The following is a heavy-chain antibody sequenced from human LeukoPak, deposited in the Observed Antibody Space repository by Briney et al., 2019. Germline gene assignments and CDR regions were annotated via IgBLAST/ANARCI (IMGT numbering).Heavy chain of an antibody. CDR1: GGSLSSYF. Sequence: PSESLALTRTVSGGSLSSYFWSWIRQPAGKGLEWMGRIYTSGCTKYNPSLQSRVTMSLDPSQHQLPPEVGSVTAARPACYYCARAGTCGGLCDYWGQGTMVTVSS. CDR3: ARAGTCGGLCDY. J-gene: IGHJ4*02. V-gene: IGHV4-4*07. D-gene: IGHD1-14*01. CDR2: IYTSGCT.